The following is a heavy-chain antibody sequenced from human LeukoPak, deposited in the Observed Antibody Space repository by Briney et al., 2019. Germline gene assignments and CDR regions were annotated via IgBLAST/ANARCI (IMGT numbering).Heavy chain of an antibody. CDR2: IKTAGDT. V-gene: IGHV3-13*01. D-gene: IGHD3-22*01. Sequence: PGGALRLSCPASGFTFIILAMHGVPQSPGKGREGVAAIKTAGDTYYSDSVTDGLTIPSKNDKNSFVLQMASLRAGDTAVYYCARGRGCSDSTCFHARLFDSWGQGTLVTVSS. J-gene: IGHJ4*02. CDR1: GFTFIILA. CDR3: ARGRGCSDSTCFHARLFDS.